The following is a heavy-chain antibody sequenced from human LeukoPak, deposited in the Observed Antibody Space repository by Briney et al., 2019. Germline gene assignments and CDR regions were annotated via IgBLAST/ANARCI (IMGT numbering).Heavy chain of an antibody. Sequence: GGSLRLSCAASGFTFRSYAMSWVRQAPRKGLEWVSAISGSGGSTYYADSVKGRFTISRDNSKNTLYLQMNSLRAEDTAVYYCAKGASIVGATIGGYWGQGTLVTVSS. CDR1: GFTFRSYA. V-gene: IGHV3-23*01. CDR3: AKGASIVGATIGGY. CDR2: ISGSGGST. J-gene: IGHJ4*02. D-gene: IGHD1-26*01.